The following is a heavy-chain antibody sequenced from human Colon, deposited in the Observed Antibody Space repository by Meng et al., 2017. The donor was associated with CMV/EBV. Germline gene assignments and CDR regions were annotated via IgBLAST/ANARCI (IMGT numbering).Heavy chain of an antibody. D-gene: IGHD4/OR15-4a*01. CDR1: GGTFSTNA. J-gene: IGHJ6*02. CDR3: ARARGGANHFYYGLDV. CDR2: ILPVLDTS. V-gene: IGHV1-69*10. Sequence: SVKVSCKASGGTFSTNAISWVRQAPGQGLEWMGGILPVLDTSNYAQRFQGRVTITADKSTSTAYMELTGLTSDDTAVYYCARARGGANHFYYGLDVWGHGTMVTVSS.